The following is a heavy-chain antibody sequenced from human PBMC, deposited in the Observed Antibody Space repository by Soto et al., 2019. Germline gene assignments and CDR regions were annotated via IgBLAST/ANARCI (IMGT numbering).Heavy chain of an antibody. Sequence: SETLSLTCAVYGGSFSGYYWSWIRQPPGKGLEWIGEINHSGSTNYNPSLKSRVTISVDTSKNQFSLKLSSVTAADTAVYYCARATKDIVVVPAANPYYFDYWGQGTLVTVSS. CDR3: ARATKDIVVVPAANPYYFDY. V-gene: IGHV4-34*01. CDR1: GGSFSGYY. D-gene: IGHD2-2*01. CDR2: INHSGST. J-gene: IGHJ4*02.